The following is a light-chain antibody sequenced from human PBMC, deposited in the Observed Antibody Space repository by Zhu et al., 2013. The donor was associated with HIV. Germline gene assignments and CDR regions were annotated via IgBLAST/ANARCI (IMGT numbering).Light chain of an antibody. J-gene: IGLJ2*01. CDR3: SSRRGNPAVV. CDR2: EVS. CDR1: NSDIGGYNL. V-gene: IGLV2-14*02. Sequence: QSALTQPASLSESPGRSLTISCTGTNSDIGGYNLVSWYQQHPGKAPKLMIYEVSNRPSGVPDRFSGSKSGNTASLTISGLQPEDEADYYCSSRRGNPAVVFGGGTTLTVL.